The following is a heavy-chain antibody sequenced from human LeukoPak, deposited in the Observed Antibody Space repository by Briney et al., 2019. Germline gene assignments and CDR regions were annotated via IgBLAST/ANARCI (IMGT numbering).Heavy chain of an antibody. Sequence: ASVKVSCKASGYTFTSYYMHWVRQAPGQGLEWVGIINPSDSITTYAQKFQGRVTMTRDTSTSTVYMELSSLRSEDTAVYYCARDRELGELSSLGYWGQGTLVTVSS. V-gene: IGHV1-46*01. CDR3: ARDRELGELSSLGY. CDR2: INPSDSIT. J-gene: IGHJ4*02. D-gene: IGHD3-16*02. CDR1: GYTFTSYY.